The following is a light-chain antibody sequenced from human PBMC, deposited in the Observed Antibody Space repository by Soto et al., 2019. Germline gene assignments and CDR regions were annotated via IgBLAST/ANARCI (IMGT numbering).Light chain of an antibody. J-gene: IGLJ1*01. CDR2: EVS. CDR3: SSYTSISTSV. CDR1: SVDVGGYNY. V-gene: IGLV2-14*01. Sequence: QSVLTQHASVSGSPGQSITISCTGTSVDVGGYNYVSWYQQHPGKAPKLMIFEVSNRPSGASNRFSGSKSGNTASLTISGLQGEDEADYYCSSYTSISTSVFGSGTKVTVL.